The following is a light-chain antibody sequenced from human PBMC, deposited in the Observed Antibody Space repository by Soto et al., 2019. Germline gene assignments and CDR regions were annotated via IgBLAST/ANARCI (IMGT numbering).Light chain of an antibody. CDR1: QSVRSTY. V-gene: IGKV3-11*01. Sequence: EIVLTQSPGTLSLSPGERATLSCRAIQSVRSTYLAWYQQKPGQAPRLLIYDASNRATGIPARFSGSGSGTDFTLTISSLEPEDFAVYYCQQRSNWPPITFGQGTRLEIK. CDR3: QQRSNWPPIT. J-gene: IGKJ5*01. CDR2: DAS.